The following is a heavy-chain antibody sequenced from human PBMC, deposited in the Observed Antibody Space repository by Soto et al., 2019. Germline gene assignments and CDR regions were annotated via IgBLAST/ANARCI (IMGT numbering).Heavy chain of an antibody. J-gene: IGHJ1*01. CDR1: GGTFSSYT. CDR2: IIPILGIA. D-gene: IGHD3-22*01. V-gene: IGHV1-69*02. CDR3: ARLNSSGYYGAEYFQH. Sequence: ASVKVSCKASGGTFSSYTISWVRQAPGRGLEWMGRIIPILGIANYAQKFQGRVTITADKSTSTAYMELSSLRSEDTAVYYCARLNSSGYYGAEYFQHWGQGTLVTVSS.